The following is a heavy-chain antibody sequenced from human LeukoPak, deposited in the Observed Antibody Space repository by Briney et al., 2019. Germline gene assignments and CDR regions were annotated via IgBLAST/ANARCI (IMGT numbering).Heavy chain of an antibody. J-gene: IGHJ4*02. CDR3: ASQETWEYCSSTSCPLGY. V-gene: IGHV3-11*01. Sequence: PGGSLRLSCAASGFTFSDYYMSWIRQAPGKGLEWVSYISSSGSTIYYADSVKGRFTISRDNAKNSLYLQMNSLRAEDTAVYYCASQETWEYCSSTSCPLGYWGQGTLVTVSS. D-gene: IGHD2-2*01. CDR2: ISSSGSTI. CDR1: GFTFSDYY.